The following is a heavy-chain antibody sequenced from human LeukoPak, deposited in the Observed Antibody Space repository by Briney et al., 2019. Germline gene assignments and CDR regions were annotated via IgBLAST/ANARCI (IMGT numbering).Heavy chain of an antibody. CDR2: ISYDGSNK. V-gene: IGHV3-30-3*01. J-gene: IGHJ4*02. Sequence: GGSLRLSCAASGFTFSSYAMHWVRQAPGKGLEWVAVISYDGSNKYYADSVKGRFTISRDNSKNTLYLQMNTLRAEDTAVYYCAKDQHLVLTGYLYFDYWGQGTLVTVSS. D-gene: IGHD3-9*01. CDR3: AKDQHLVLTGYLYFDY. CDR1: GFTFSSYA.